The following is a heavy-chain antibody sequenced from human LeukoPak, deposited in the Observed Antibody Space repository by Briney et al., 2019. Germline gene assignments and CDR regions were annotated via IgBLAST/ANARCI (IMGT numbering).Heavy chain of an antibody. CDR2: ISSSSRYI. Sequence: PGGSLRLSCAASGFTFGSYSMNWVRQAPGKGLEWVSSISSSSRYIYYADSVKGRFTISRDNAKNSLYLQMNSLRAEDTAVYYCARALIAAAGGDWFDPWGQGTLVTVSS. CDR3: ARALIAAAGGDWFDP. V-gene: IGHV3-21*01. D-gene: IGHD6-13*01. CDR1: GFTFGSYS. J-gene: IGHJ5*02.